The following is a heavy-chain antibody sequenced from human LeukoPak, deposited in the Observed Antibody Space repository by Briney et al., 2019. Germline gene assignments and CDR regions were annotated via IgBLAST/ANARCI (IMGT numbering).Heavy chain of an antibody. V-gene: IGHV4-59*01. CDR3: ARVTYFDFWTGYYFDY. CDR1: GGSMSNYY. J-gene: IGHJ4*02. CDR2: IYYTGTT. Sequence: SLTLSLTCTVSGGSMSNYYWSWIRQPPGKGLEWIGYIYYTGTTNYNPSLNSRVTISVDTSKNHSSLKLSSVTAADTAVYYCARVTYFDFWTGYYFDYWGQGTLVTVSS. D-gene: IGHD3-3*01.